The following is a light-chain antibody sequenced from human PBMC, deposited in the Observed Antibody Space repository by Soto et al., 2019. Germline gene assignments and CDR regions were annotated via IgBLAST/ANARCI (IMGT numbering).Light chain of an antibody. CDR2: GAS. V-gene: IGKV3-15*01. CDR1: QSVDTN. J-gene: IGKJ2*01. CDR3: HQYHNWYT. Sequence: EIVMTQSPATLSVSPGERATLSCRASQSVDTNLAWFQQKPGHAPRFLIYGASTRATGIPARFSGSGSGTEFTLTISSLQSEDSAVYYCHQYHNWYTFGQGTKLEIK.